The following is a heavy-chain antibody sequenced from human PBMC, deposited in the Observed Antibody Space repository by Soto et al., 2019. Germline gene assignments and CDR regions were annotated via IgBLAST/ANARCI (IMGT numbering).Heavy chain of an antibody. CDR2: ISYDGSNK. V-gene: IGHV3-30*18. D-gene: IGHD1-26*01. J-gene: IGHJ6*02. CDR3: AKDVVVGATTGLGDYYYYYGMDV. Sequence: QVQLVESGGGVVQPGRSLRLSCAASGFTFSSYGMHWVRQAPGKGLEWVAVISYDGSNKYYADSVKGRFTISRDNSKNTLYLQMNSLRAEDTAVYYCAKDVVVGATTGLGDYYYYYGMDVWGQGITVTVSS. CDR1: GFTFSSYG.